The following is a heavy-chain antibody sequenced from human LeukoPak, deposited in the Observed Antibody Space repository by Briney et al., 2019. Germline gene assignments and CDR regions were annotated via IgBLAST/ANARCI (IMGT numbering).Heavy chain of an antibody. CDR2: FYYSGST. J-gene: IGHJ4*02. V-gene: IGHV4-39*01. Sequence: SETLSLACTVSGGSISSSSYYWGWIRQPPGKGLEWIGGFYYSGSTYYNPSLKSRVTISVDTSKNQFSLKLTSVTAADTAVYYCAPFLRGVVAATSQDYWGQGTLVTVSS. D-gene: IGHD2-15*01. CDR1: GGSISSSSYY. CDR3: APFLRGVVAATSQDY.